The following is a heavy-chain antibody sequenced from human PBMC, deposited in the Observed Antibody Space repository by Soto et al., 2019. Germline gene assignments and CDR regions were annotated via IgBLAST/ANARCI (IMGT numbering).Heavy chain of an antibody. D-gene: IGHD2-2*02. V-gene: IGHV1-3*01. CDR2: INAGTCNT. CDR3: VSTFTVTAAIGD. Sequence: QVQLVQSEAEVKKPGASVKDSCKASGYTFTSYAMPWVRQAPGQSLDWMGWINAGTCNTKYSQKFQGRVTITRDTSASTAYMESRSLRSEDTSVDYCVSTFTVTAAIGDWGHGTLVTVS. J-gene: IGHJ4*01. CDR1: GYTFTSYA.